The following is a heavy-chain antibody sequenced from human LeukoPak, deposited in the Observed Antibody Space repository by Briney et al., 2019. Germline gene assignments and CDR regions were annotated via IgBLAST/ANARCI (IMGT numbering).Heavy chain of an antibody. D-gene: IGHD1-26*01. CDR3: ARGGEHWVEDY. V-gene: IGHV3-33*01. J-gene: IGHJ4*02. CDR2: IWYDGSNK. CDR1: GFTFRSYG. Sequence: GRSLRLSCAASGFTFRSYGMHWVRQAPGKGLQWVAVIWYDGSNKIYADSVKGRFTISRDNSKNTLYLQVNSLRVEDTAVYYCARGGEHWVEDYWGQGTLVTVSA.